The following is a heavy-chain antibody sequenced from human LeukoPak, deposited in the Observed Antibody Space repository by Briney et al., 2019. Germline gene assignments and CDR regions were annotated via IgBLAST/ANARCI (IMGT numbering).Heavy chain of an antibody. Sequence: GGSLRLSCTPSRFSFSNYWMAWVRQAPGKGLEWVGNINQDGSERNYVDSVKGRFTISRDNAKNSLYLQMNSLRAEDTAIYYCARDYQYGYSTNWYHLAQIDYWGQGTLVTVSS. D-gene: IGHD2/OR15-2a*01. CDR1: RFSFSNYW. CDR2: INQDGSER. V-gene: IGHV3-7*01. J-gene: IGHJ4*02. CDR3: ARDYQYGYSTNWYHLAQIDY.